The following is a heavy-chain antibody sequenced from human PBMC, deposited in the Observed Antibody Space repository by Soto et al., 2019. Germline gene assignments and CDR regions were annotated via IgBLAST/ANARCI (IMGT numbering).Heavy chain of an antibody. J-gene: IGHJ6*02. CDR3: ARDRSGAEYYYYGMDV. CDR2: IIPIFGTA. Sequence: EASVKVSCKASGGTFSSYAISWVRQAPGQGLEWMGGIIPIFGTANYAQKFQGRVTITADESTSTAYMELSSLRSEDTAVYYCARDRSGAEYYYYGMDVWGQGTTVTVSS. D-gene: IGHD1-26*01. CDR1: GGTFSSYA. V-gene: IGHV1-69*13.